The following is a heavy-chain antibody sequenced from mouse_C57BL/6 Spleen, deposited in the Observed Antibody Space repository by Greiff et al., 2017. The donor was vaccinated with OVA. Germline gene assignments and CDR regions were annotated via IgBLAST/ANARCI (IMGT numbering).Heavy chain of an antibody. CDR1: GYTFTSYW. J-gene: IGHJ2*01. V-gene: IGHV1-53*01. Sequence: QVQLQQPGTELVKPGASVKLSCKASGYTFTSYWMHWVKQRPGQGLEWIGNINPGNGGTNYNEKFKSKATLTVDKSSSTAYMQLSSLTSEDSAVYYCSRIGDCITTEEGVFDYWGQGTTVTVSS. CDR3: SRIGDCITTEEGVFDY. CDR2: INPGNGGT. D-gene: IGHD1-1*01.